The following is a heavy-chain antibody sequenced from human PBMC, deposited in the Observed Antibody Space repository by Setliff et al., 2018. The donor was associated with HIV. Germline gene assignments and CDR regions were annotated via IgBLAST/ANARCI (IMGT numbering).Heavy chain of an antibody. V-gene: IGHV4-39*07. D-gene: IGHD3-3*01. Sequence: SETLSLTCSVSGDSISSSSYYWGWIRQPPGKGLEWIGRIYTSGSTNYNPSLKSRVTISVDTSKNQFSLKLSSVIAADTAVYYCARIFGDQGYYYGMDVWGQGTTVTVSS. CDR1: GDSISSSSYY. CDR3: ARIFGDQGYYYGMDV. CDR2: IYTSGST. J-gene: IGHJ6*02.